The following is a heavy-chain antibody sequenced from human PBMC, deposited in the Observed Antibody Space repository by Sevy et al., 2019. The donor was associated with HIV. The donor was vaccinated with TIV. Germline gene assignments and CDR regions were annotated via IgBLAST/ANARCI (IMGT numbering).Heavy chain of an antibody. D-gene: IGHD3-22*01. J-gene: IGHJ4*02. V-gene: IGHV2-5*02. CDR3: AHRPSLLTYDSSGYLFDY. Sequence: SGPTLVEPTQTLTLTCTFSGFSLTSSGVAVAWIRQPPGKALEWLGSIYWDDDKRYRPILESRLTITQDTSKNQVVLTMINMNPVDTATYDCAHRPSLLTYDSSGYLFDYWGQGTLVTVSS. CDR1: GFSLTSSGVA. CDR2: IYWDDDK.